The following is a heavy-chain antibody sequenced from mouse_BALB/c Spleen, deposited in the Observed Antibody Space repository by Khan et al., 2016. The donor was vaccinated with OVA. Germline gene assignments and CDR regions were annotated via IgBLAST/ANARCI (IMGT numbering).Heavy chain of an antibody. D-gene: IGHD1-1*01. CDR3: GRHKNYYGEDAMDY. CDR1: GFPFNTYA. Sequence: EVQVVESGGGLVQPKGSLKLSCAASGFPFNTYAMNWVRQAPGKGLEWVARIRSKTNNYATYYADSVKDRFTISRDDSQSMLYLQMKNLKTEDTAMYYCGRHKNYYGEDAMDYWGQGTSVTVSS. V-gene: IGHV10-1*02. J-gene: IGHJ4*01. CDR2: IRSKTNNYAT.